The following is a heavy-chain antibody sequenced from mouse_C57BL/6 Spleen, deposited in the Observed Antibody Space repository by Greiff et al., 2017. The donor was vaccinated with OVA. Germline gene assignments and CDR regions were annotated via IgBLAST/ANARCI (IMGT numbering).Heavy chain of an antibody. CDR2: INPDSSTI. V-gene: IGHV4-1*01. CDR1: GIDFSRYW. Sequence: EVKLVESGGGLVQPGGSLKLSCAASGIDFSRYWMSWVRRAPGKGLEWIGEINPDSSTINYAPSLKDKFIISRDNAKNTLYLQMSKVRSEDTALYYCARQGHYYGSYYYAMDYWGQGTSVTVSS. CDR3: ARQGHYYGSYYYAMDY. J-gene: IGHJ4*01. D-gene: IGHD1-1*01.